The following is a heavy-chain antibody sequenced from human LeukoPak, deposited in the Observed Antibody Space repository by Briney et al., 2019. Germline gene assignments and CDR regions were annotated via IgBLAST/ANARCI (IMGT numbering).Heavy chain of an antibody. CDR1: GGSISSYY. CDR3: ARLKDYGDYGPGSFDY. CDR2: IYYSGST. V-gene: IGHV4-59*08. D-gene: IGHD4-17*01. J-gene: IGHJ4*02. Sequence: SETLSLTCTVSGGSISSYYWSWIRQPPGKGLEWIGYIYYSGSTNYNPSLKSRVTISVDTSKNQFSLKLSSVTAADTAVYYCARLKDYGDYGPGSFDYWGQGTLVTVSS.